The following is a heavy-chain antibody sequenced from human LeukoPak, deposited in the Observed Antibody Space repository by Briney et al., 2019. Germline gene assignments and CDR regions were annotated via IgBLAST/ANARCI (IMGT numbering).Heavy chain of an antibody. Sequence: GGSLRLSCAASGFTFSSYNRNWVRQAPGKGLEWVSSISSTSDYTYYADSVMGRFTISRDNAKNSLFLQMNSLRAEDTAVYYYGDATSDYWGQGTLVAVSS. J-gene: IGHJ4*02. V-gene: IGHV3-21*01. CDR2: ISSTSDYT. CDR3: GDATSDY. D-gene: IGHD1-26*01. CDR1: GFTFSSYN.